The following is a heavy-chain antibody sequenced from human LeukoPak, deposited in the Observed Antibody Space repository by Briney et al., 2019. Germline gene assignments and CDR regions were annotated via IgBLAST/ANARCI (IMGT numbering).Heavy chain of an antibody. CDR2: ISYDGSNK. D-gene: IGHD4-17*01. CDR1: GFTFSRYA. V-gene: IGHV3-30*04. CDR3: ARYGDYGWFDP. Sequence: GGSLRLSCAASGFTFSRYAMHWVGQAPGKGLEWVAVISYDGSNKYYADSVKGRFTISRDNSKNTLYLQMNSLRAEDTAMYYCARYGDYGWFDPWGQGTLVTVSS. J-gene: IGHJ5*02.